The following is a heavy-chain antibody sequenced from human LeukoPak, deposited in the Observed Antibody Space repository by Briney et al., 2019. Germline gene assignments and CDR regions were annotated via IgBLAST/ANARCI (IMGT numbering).Heavy chain of an antibody. CDR1: GFTFSSYS. CDR3: AKLPAASRIEFDP. CDR2: ISSSSSYI. Sequence: PGGSLRLSCAASGFTFSSYSMNWVRQAPGKGLEWVSSISSSSSYIYYADSVKGRFTISRDNAKNSLYLQMNSLRAEDTAVYYCAKLPAASRIEFDPWGQGTLVTVSS. D-gene: IGHD6-25*01. J-gene: IGHJ5*02. V-gene: IGHV3-21*01.